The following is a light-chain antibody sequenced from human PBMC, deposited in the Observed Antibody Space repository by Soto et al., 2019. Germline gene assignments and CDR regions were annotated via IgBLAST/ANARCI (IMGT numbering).Light chain of an antibody. CDR1: QTISSW. V-gene: IGKV1-9*01. CDR3: QQRSNWPPIT. Sequence: TQAPSILSGSVVDRVPITCRASQTISSWLAWYQQKPGKAPRLLIYAASTLQSGVPSRFSGSGSDTEFTLTISSLEPEDFAVYYCQQRSNWPPITFGQGTRLEIK. J-gene: IGKJ5*01. CDR2: AAS.